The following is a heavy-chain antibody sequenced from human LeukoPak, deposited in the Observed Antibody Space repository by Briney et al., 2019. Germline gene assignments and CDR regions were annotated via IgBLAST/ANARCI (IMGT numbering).Heavy chain of an antibody. CDR2: ISSSSRTT. Sequence: GGSLRLSCAASGFTFSSSNMNWVRQAPGKGLEWVSYISSSSRTTYYADSVKGRFTISRDNSKNTLYLQMNSLRAEDTAVYYCARDSDYGDYVESGMDVWGQGTTVTVSS. V-gene: IGHV3-48*01. J-gene: IGHJ6*02. CDR3: ARDSDYGDYVESGMDV. D-gene: IGHD4-17*01. CDR1: GFTFSSSN.